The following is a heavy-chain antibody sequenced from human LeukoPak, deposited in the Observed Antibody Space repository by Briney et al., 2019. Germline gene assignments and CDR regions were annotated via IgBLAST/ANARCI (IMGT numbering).Heavy chain of an antibody. V-gene: IGHV4-39*01. D-gene: IGHD6-13*01. CDR1: GGSISSSSYY. CDR2: IYYSGIT. Sequence: PSETLSLTCTVSGGSISSSSYYWGWIRQPPGKGLEWIGSIYYSGITYYNPSLKSRVTISVDTSKNQFSLKLSSVTAADTAVYYCARFQAGYSSSWGFDYWGQGTLVTVSS. CDR3: ARFQAGYSSSWGFDY. J-gene: IGHJ4*02.